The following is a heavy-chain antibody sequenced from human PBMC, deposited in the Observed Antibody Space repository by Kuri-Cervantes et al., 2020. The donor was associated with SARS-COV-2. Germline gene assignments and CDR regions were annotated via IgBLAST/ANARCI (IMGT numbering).Heavy chain of an antibody. V-gene: IGHV3-21*01. CDR1: GFTFSSYS. J-gene: IGHJ4*02. CDR3: AKGFPNWGPLYYFDY. D-gene: IGHD7-27*01. CDR2: ISSSSSYI. Sequence: GGSLRLSCAASGFTFSSYSMNWVRQAPGKGLEWVSSISSSSSYIYYADSVKGRFTISRDNAKNSLYLQMNSLRAEDTAVYYCAKGFPNWGPLYYFDYWGQGTLVTVSS.